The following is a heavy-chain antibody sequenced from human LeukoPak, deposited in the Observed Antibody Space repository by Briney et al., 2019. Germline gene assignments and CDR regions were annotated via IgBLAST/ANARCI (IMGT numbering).Heavy chain of an antibody. CDR3: ARDRQAGIPGVHMDV. J-gene: IGHJ6*02. CDR2: IYYSGST. Sequence: PPETLSLTCTVSGGSISSSNYYWGWIRQPPGKGLEWIGSIYYSGSTYYNPSLKSRVTISVDTSKNQFTLKLSSVTAADTAVYYCARDRQAGIPGVHMDVWGQGTTVTVSS. CDR1: GGSISSSNYY. D-gene: IGHD1-14*01. V-gene: IGHV4-39*06.